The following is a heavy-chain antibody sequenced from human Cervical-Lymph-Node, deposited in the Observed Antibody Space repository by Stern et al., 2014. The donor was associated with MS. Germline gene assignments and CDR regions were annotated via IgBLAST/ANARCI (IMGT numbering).Heavy chain of an antibody. Sequence: VQLVQSGGGSVQPGESLRLSCAASGFTFSIYWMSWIRQAPGKGLEWVANIREYVYDEYYVDSVSGRFTISRDNTRNVVYLQMNSLRAEDTALYYCAQGAAAIWGQGTMVTVS. D-gene: IGHD3-16*01. V-gene: IGHV3-7*01. CDR2: IREYVYDE. J-gene: IGHJ3*02. CDR1: GFTFSIYW. CDR3: AQGAAAI.